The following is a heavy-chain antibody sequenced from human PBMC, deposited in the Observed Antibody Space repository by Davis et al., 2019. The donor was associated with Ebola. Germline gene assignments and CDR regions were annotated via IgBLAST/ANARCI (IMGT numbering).Heavy chain of an antibody. V-gene: IGHV1-2*06. J-gene: IGHJ4*02. CDR1: GYTFTGHY. D-gene: IGHD1-26*01. CDR2: INPDTGGA. CDR3: AGLGGGGATDFDS. Sequence: ASVKVSCKPSGYTFTGHYIQWVRQAPGQGLEWMGRINPDTGGAYFAQKFQGRVTMTRDTSISTAYMELSGLGSDDTAVYYCAGLGGGGATDFDSWGQGTLVTVSS.